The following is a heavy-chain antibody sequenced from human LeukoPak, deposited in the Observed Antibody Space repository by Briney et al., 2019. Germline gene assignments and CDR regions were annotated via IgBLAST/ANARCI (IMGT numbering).Heavy chain of an antibody. V-gene: IGHV4-31*03. CDR3: ARVSSINYDSGFDY. J-gene: IGHJ4*02. D-gene: IGHD3-22*01. CDR2: IYYSGST. Sequence: SQTLSLTCTVSGGSISSGGYYWSWIRQHPGKGLEWIGYIYYSGSTNYNPSLKSRVTISVDTSKNQFSLKLSSVTAADTAVYYCARVSSINYDSGFDYWGQGTLVTVSS. CDR1: GGSISSGGYY.